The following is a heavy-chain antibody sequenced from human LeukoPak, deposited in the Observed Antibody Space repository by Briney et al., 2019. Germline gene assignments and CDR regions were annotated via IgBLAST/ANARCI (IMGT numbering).Heavy chain of an antibody. D-gene: IGHD5-12*01. J-gene: IGHJ4*02. CDR3: ARARGEVAIDY. V-gene: IGHV4-59*12. Sequence: SETLSLTCTVSGGSISSYYWSWIRQPPGKGLEWIGYIYYSGSTNYNPSLKSRVTISVDTSKNQFSLKLNSVTAADTAVYYCARARGEVAIDYWGQGTLVTVSS. CDR1: GGSISSYY. CDR2: IYYSGST.